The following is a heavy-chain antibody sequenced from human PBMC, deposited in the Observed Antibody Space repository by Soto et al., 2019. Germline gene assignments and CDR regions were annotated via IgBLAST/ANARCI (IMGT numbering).Heavy chain of an antibody. J-gene: IGHJ1*01. CDR1: GYTFTTYG. CDR2: INAGNGNT. Sequence: ASVKVSCKGSGYTFTTYGIHWVRQAPGQRLEWMGWINAGNGNTEYSQKFQGRVTFTRDTSASTAYMELSTLRSEDTAVYYCVRAAIGAADTQYFQYWGQGTLVSVSS. D-gene: IGHD6-25*01. CDR3: VRAAIGAADTQYFQY. V-gene: IGHV1-3*01.